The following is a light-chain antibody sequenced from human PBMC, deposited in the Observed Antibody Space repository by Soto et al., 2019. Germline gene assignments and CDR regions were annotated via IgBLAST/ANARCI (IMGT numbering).Light chain of an antibody. CDR3: QQRSGWYT. J-gene: IGKJ2*01. CDR1: QSVSTY. CDR2: DAS. V-gene: IGKV3-11*01. Sequence: DIVLTQSPATLSFSPGERATLACRASQSVSTYLAWYEQRPGQAPRRLIYDASNRATGIPARFSGSGSGTDFTLTNSSLEPEDFAIYYCQQRSGWYTFGQGTKVDIK.